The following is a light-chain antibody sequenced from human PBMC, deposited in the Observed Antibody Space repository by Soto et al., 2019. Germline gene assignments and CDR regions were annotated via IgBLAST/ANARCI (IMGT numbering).Light chain of an antibody. CDR2: DVT. Sequence: QSVLTHPPSASGSPGQSVTISCTGASSDVGGYNFVSWYQHHPGKAPRLMIYDVTQRPSGVPDRFSGSKSGTTASLTVSGLQVDDEAYYYCSSYAGSSIPVAFGGGTKLTVL. V-gene: IGLV2-8*01. J-gene: IGLJ2*01. CDR3: SSYAGSSIPVA. CDR1: SSDVGGYNF.